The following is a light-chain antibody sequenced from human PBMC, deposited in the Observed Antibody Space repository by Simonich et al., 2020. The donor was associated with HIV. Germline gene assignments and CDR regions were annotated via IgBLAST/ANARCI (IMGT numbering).Light chain of an antibody. CDR2: LGS. J-gene: IGKJ4*01. Sequence: VVMTQSPLSLPVTLGQPASIYCRSSQSLVHSNGYDYLDWYLQKPGQSPHLLIYLGSNRASGVPDRFSGSGSGTDFTLKISRVEAEDVGVYYCMQALQTPLTFGGGTKVEIK. CDR3: MQALQTPLT. V-gene: IGKV2-28*01. CDR1: QSLVHSNGYDY.